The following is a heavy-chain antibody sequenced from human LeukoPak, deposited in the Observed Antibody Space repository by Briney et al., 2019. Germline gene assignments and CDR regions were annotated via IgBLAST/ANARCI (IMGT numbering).Heavy chain of an antibody. CDR1: GGSIGSYY. V-gene: IGHV4-4*07. D-gene: IGHD1-7*01. CDR2: IYASGST. Sequence: SETLSLTCTVSGGSIGSYYWTWIRQPAGKGLDWIGRIYASGSTNYNPSLKSRVTMSVDTSKNQFSLKLSSVTAADTAVYYCARGGELLNYLGQGTLVTVSS. CDR3: ARGGELLNY. J-gene: IGHJ4*02.